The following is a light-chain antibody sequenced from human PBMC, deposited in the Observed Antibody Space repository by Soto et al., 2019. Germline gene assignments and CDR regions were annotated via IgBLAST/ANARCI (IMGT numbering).Light chain of an antibody. V-gene: IGKV1-39*01. J-gene: IGKJ1*01. CDR3: QQSYITPWT. Sequence: DIRLTQSPSSLSASVGDSVTSTCRASASISNYLNWYQQTPGKAPNLLIYAASSLQSGVPSRFSGSGSGTDFTLTISSLQPEDFATYYCQQSYITPWTVGQGTKVAIK. CDR1: ASISNY. CDR2: AAS.